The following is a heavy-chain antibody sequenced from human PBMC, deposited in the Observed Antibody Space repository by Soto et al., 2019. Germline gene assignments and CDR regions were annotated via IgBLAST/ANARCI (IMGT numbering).Heavy chain of an antibody. J-gene: IGHJ4*02. CDR3: AAEDSGSYADY. CDR2: IVVGSGNT. Sequence: VASVKVSCKASGFTFTSSAVQWVRQARGQRLEWIGWIVVGSGNTNYAQKFQERVTITRDMSTSTAYMELSSLRSEDTAVYYCAAEDSGSYADYWGQGTLVTVSS. CDR1: GFTFTSSA. V-gene: IGHV1-58*01. D-gene: IGHD1-26*01.